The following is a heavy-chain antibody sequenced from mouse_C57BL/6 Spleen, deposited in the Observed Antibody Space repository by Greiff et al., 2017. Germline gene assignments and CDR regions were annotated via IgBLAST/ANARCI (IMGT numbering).Heavy chain of an antibody. CDR3: VREAPLYGSSYFDV. CDR2: IRSKSSNYAT. V-gene: IGHV10-3*01. J-gene: IGHJ1*03. D-gene: IGHD1-1*01. CDR1: GFTFNTYA. Sequence: EVQLVESGGGLVQPKGSLKLSCAASGFTFNTYAMHWVRQAPGKGLEWVARIRSKSSNYATYYADSVKDRFTISRDDSQSMLYLQMNNLKTEDTAMYYCVREAPLYGSSYFDVWGTGTTVTVSS.